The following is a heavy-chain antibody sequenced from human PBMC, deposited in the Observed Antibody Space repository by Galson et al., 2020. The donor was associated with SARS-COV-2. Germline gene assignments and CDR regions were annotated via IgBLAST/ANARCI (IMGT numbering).Heavy chain of an antibody. CDR2: INSDGSST. V-gene: IGHV3-74*01. D-gene: IGHD3-22*01. CDR3: AKEFYYDSSGPLDAFDI. CDR1: GFTFSSYW. J-gene: IGHJ3*02. Sequence: GASLKISCAASGFTFSSYWMHWVRQPPGKGLVWVSRINSDGSSTSYADSVKGRFTISRDNAKNTLYLQMNSLRAEDTAVYYCAKEFYYDSSGPLDAFDIWGQGTMVTVSS.